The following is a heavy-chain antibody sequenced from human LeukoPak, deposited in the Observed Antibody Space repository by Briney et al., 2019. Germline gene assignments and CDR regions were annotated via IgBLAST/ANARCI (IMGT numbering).Heavy chain of an antibody. CDR3: AREFEIMITFGGVSRDY. J-gene: IGHJ4*02. Sequence: GGSLRLSCAASGFTFSSYAMHWVRQAPGQGLEWMGWINPNSGGTNYAQKFQGRVTMTRDTSISTAYMELSKLRSDDTAVYYCAREFEIMITFGGVSRDYWGQGTLVTVSS. CDR2: INPNSGGT. V-gene: IGHV1-2*02. D-gene: IGHD3-16*01. CDR1: GFTFSSYA.